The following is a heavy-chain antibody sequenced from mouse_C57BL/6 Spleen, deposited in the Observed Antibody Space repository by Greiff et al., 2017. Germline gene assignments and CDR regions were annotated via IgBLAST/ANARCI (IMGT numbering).Heavy chain of an antibody. Sequence: VKLVESGPGLVQPSQSLSITCTVSGFSLTSYGVHWVRQSPGKGLEWMGVIWSGGSSDYNAAFISRLSISKDNSKSQVFFNMNSLQANNTAIYYCARRELGRGYCGVWGTGTSVTVSS. J-gene: IGHJ1*03. D-gene: IGHD4-1*01. CDR2: IWSGGSS. CDR1: GFSLTSYG. V-gene: IGHV2-2*02. CDR3: ARRELGRGYCGV.